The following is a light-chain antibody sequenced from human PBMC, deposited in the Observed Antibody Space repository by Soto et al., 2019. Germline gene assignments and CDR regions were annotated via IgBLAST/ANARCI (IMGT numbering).Light chain of an antibody. CDR2: AAS. J-gene: IGKJ4*01. CDR1: QGISSD. V-gene: IGKV1-8*01. CDR3: QQYYSYTLT. Sequence: ANQMTQSLSTLSASLGDRVTMTCRASQGISSDLAWYQQKPGKAPKLLIYAASTLQSGVPSRFSGSGSGTDFTVTISCLQSEDFATCYCQQYYSYTLTFGGGIEVDIK.